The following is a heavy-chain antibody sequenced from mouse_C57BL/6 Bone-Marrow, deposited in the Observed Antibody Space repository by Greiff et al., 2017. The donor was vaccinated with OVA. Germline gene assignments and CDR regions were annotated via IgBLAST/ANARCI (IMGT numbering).Heavy chain of an antibody. Sequence: VQRVESGPGLVAPSQSLSITCTVSGFSFTSYGVSWVRQPPGKGLEWLGVLWGDGSTNSHSALISRLSISKDNSKSQVFLKLNRLQTDDTSTYYCAAHYYGSSLFAYWGQGTLVTVSA. CDR2: LWGDGST. J-gene: IGHJ3*01. D-gene: IGHD1-1*01. CDR3: AAHYYGSSLFAY. V-gene: IGHV2-3*01. CDR1: GFSFTSYG.